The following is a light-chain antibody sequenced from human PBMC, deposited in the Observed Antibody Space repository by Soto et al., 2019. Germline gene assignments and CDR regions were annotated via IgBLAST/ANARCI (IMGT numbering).Light chain of an antibody. J-gene: IGKJ4*01. CDR3: QHYKTWPLS. CDR1: QSLTRN. CDR2: EAS. Sequence: EIVMTQSPATLSVSPGERAALSCRASQSLTRNLAWYQQKPGQAPRLLMYEASTRATGIPARFSGSGSGTEFTLTISSLQSEDFAVYYCQHYKTWPLSFGGGTKVEI. V-gene: IGKV3-15*01.